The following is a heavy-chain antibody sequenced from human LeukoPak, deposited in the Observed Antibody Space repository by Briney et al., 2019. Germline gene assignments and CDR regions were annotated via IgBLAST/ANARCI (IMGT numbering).Heavy chain of an antibody. D-gene: IGHD1-1*01. CDR3: ARGMDDTLMAPGF. V-gene: IGHV3-7*01. CDR1: GFTFNNYC. J-gene: IGHJ4*02. Sequence: GGSLRLSCAASGFTFNNYCMSWVREAPGKGLERVANIQQDGSEKYYVDSVKGRFTISRDNAKNSLFFQMNSLRAEDTAVYYCARGMDDTLMAPGFWGQGTLVTVSS. CDR2: IQQDGSEK.